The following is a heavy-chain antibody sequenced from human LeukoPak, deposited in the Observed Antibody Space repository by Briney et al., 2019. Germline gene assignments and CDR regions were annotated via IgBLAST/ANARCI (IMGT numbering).Heavy chain of an antibody. D-gene: IGHD2-21*02. Sequence: PGGSLRLSCAASGFTFSSYAMSWVRQAPGKGLEWVSGISGSGGNTYNADSVKGRFTISSDNSKNTLYLQMNSLRAEDTAVYYCAKGRTTVVVTAIPNWGQGTLVTVSS. J-gene: IGHJ4*02. CDR1: GFTFSSYA. V-gene: IGHV3-23*01. CDR2: ISGSGGNT. CDR3: AKGRTTVVVTAIPN.